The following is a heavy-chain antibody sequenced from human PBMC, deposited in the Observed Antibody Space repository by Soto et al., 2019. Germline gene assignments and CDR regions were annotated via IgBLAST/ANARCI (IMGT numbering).Heavy chain of an antibody. CDR2: IYYSGST. V-gene: IGHV4-39*01. CDR3: ARKIVVVVAATPGGVPYRDAFDI. CDR1: GGSISSSSYY. J-gene: IGHJ3*02. Sequence: QLQLQESGPGLVKPSETLSLTCTVSGGSISSSSYYWGWIRQPPGKGLEWIGSIYYSGSTYYNPSIKSRVTISVDTSKNQFSVKLSSVTAADTAVYYCARKIVVVVAATPGGVPYRDAFDIWGQGTMVTVSS. D-gene: IGHD2-15*01.